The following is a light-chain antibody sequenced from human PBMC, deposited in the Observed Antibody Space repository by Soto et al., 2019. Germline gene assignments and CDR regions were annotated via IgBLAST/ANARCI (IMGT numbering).Light chain of an antibody. CDR1: QSVRDN. CDR2: GAP. J-gene: IGKJ2*01. Sequence: ETLLTQSPATLSVSPGERATLSCRASQSVRDNLAWYQQKPGQAPRLLIYGAPTRAAGIPDRFSGSGFGTEFSLTISSLQSEDFAVYYCQQHNDWPPSTFGQGTKLEIK. V-gene: IGKV3-15*01. CDR3: QQHNDWPPST.